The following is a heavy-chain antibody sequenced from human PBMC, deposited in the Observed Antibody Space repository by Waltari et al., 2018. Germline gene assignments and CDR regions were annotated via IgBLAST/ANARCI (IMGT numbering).Heavy chain of an antibody. V-gene: IGHV4-39*01. Sequence: QLQLQESGQRLVKPSETLSLTCTVSGVSITSNRHYWAGIRHSPGQGLEWIGTVSYRGAPYIGPSLKSRVSVSRDTSKNHLSLILVSVTAADMAVYYCATYIGASVGTAAFDVWGQGTMVTVSS. CDR3: ATYIGASVGTAAFDV. J-gene: IGHJ3*01. CDR1: GVSITSNRHY. CDR2: VSYRGAP. D-gene: IGHD5-12*01.